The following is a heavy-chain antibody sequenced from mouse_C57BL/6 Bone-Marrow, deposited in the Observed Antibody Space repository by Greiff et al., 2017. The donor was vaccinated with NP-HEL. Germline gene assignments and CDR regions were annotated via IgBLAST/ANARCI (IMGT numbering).Heavy chain of an antibody. CDR1: GYSITSGYY. CDR2: ISYDGSN. J-gene: IGHJ2*01. Sequence: EVQLVESGPGLVKPSQSLSLTCSVTGYSITSGYYWNWIRQFPGNKLEWMGYISYDGSNNYNPSLKNRISITRDTSKNQFFLKLNSVTTEDTATYYCARDNFRFDYWGQGTTLTVSS. D-gene: IGHD4-1*02. V-gene: IGHV3-6*01. CDR3: ARDNFRFDY.